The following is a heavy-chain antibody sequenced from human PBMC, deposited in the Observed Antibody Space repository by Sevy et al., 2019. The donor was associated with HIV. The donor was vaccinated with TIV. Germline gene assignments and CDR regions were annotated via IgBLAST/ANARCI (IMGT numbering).Heavy chain of an antibody. CDR2: ISSSSSYI. D-gene: IGHD6-19*01. CDR3: ARDYLLNIAVAGGFDY. V-gene: IGHV3-21*01. Sequence: GGSLRLSCAASGFTFSSYSMNWVRQAPGKGLEWVSSISSSSSYIYYADSVKGRFTISRDNAKNSLYLQMNSLRAEDTAVYYCARDYLLNIAVAGGFDYWGQGTLVTVSS. CDR1: GFTFSSYS. J-gene: IGHJ4*02.